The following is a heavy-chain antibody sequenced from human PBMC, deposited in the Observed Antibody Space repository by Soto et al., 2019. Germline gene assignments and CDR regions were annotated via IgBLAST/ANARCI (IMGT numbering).Heavy chain of an antibody. J-gene: IGHJ5*02. CDR3: ARTDYDSGTSAS. CDR2: IYPGDSDV. V-gene: IGHV5-51*03. D-gene: IGHD3-10*01. CDR1: GYNFSGYW. Sequence: EVQLVQSGAEVKKPGESLNISCKGSGYNFSGYWINWVREMPGKGLEWMGTIYPGDSDVRYRPSFQGQVTISVDKSISIVYLQWSSLKASDTAIYYCARTDYDSGTSASWGQGTLVTVSS.